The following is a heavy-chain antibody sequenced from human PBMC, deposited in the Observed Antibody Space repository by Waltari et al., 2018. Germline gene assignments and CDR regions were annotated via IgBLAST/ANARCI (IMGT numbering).Heavy chain of an antibody. J-gene: IGHJ3*01. D-gene: IGHD4-17*01. V-gene: IGHV3-21*06. CDR3: APPPFGDFPLPT. CDR2: SSGSGGIT. Sequence: EVQLVESGGGLVKPGGSLRLTCAASGFAFSSYTMNWVRQAPGKGLEWCSASSGSGGITYYADSVKGRFTISRDNGKNSLFLQMSSLRAEDTAVYYCAPPPFGDFPLPTWGQGTMVTVS. CDR1: GFAFSSYT.